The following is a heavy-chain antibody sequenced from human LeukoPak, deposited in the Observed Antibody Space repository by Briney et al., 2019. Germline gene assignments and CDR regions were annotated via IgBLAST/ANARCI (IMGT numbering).Heavy chain of an antibody. J-gene: IGHJ5*02. Sequence: GGSLRLSCAASGFTFSNFWMTWVRQAPGKGLEWVAHIKYDGSESYYVDSVKGRFAISRDNAKNLLYLQMNNLRAEDTAVYYCARVPRSTSGPWGQGTLVTVSS. CDR1: GFTFSNFW. D-gene: IGHD3-10*01. CDR2: IKYDGSES. CDR3: ARVPRSTSGP. V-gene: IGHV3-7*01.